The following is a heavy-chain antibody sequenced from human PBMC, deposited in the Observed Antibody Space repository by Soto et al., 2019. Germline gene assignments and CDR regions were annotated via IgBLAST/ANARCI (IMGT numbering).Heavy chain of an antibody. J-gene: IGHJ6*02. V-gene: IGHV3-33*01. Sequence: QVQLVESGGGVVQPGRSLRLSCAASGFTFSSYGMHWVRQAPGKGLEWVAVIWYDGSNKYYADSVKGRFTISRDNSKNTLYLQMNSLRAEDTAVYYCARDLYSGYDYGMDVWGQGTKVTVSS. CDR2: IWYDGSNK. D-gene: IGHD1-26*01. CDR3: ARDLYSGYDYGMDV. CDR1: GFTFSSYG.